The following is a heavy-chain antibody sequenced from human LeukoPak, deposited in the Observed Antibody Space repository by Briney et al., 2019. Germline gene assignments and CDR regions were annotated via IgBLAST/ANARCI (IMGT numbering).Heavy chain of an antibody. Sequence: SETLSLTCTVSGGSISSGGNYWSWFRQPPGTGLEWIGYIYYSGSTYHNPSLRSRVAISVATSKNQFSLKLSSVTAADTAIYYCARGQYSSSSSDYFDYWGQGILVTVSS. CDR1: GGSISSGGNY. J-gene: IGHJ4*02. CDR3: ARGQYSSSSSDYFDY. V-gene: IGHV4-31*03. D-gene: IGHD6-6*01. CDR2: IYYSGST.